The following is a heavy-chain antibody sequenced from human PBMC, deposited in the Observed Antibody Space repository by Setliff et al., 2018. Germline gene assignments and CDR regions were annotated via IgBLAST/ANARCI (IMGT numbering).Heavy chain of an antibody. CDR2: IYIGGSA. J-gene: IGHJ6*03. D-gene: IGHD6-19*01. CDR3: AREQWLDPPGYYYMDG. V-gene: IGHV4-4*07. CDR1: GGSISSYY. Sequence: PSETLSLTCTVSGGSISSYYWSWIRQPAGKGLEWIGHIYIGGSANYNPXXXSRVTMSIDTSKNQFSLKLNSVTAADMAVYYCAREQWLDPPGYYYMDGWAKGTTVTVSS.